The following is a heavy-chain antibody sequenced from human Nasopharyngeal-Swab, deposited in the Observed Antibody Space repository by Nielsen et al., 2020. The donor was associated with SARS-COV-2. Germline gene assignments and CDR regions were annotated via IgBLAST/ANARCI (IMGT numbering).Heavy chain of an antibody. Sequence: PGKGLVWVSRIDSDGSSTSYADSVKGRFTISRDNAKNTLYLQMNSLRAEDTAVYYCASLGVATFKPDYWGQGTLVTSPQ. V-gene: IGHV3-74*01. CDR3: ASLGVATFKPDY. D-gene: IGHD5-12*01. J-gene: IGHJ4*02. CDR2: IDSDGSST.